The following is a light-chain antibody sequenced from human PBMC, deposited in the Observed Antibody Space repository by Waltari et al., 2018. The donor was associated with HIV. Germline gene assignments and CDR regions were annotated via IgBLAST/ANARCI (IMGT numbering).Light chain of an antibody. CDR1: SSDVGGYDY. J-gene: IGLJ1*01. CDR3: CSYAGTYTYV. CDR2: DVG. V-gene: IGLV2-11*01. Sequence: QSALTQPRSVSGSPGQTVTISCTGTSSDVGGYDYVSWFQQHPDKAPKLIIYDVGQRPSGVPDRFSGSKSGNTAFLTISGLQAEDEADYYCCSYAGTYTYVFGIGTEVTAL.